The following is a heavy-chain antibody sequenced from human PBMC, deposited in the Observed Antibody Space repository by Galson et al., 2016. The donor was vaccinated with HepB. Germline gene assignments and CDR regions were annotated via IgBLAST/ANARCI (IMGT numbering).Heavy chain of an antibody. J-gene: IGHJ4*02. CDR1: DGSISSGSSFS. Sequence: SETLSLTCTVSDGSISSGSSFSWGWIRQPPGKGLEWLGTVYRGRPYYNASLEGRATISVGMSTDLLSLKLTSLTAADTAVYYCARAGLGTKASFDYWGQGTLVAVSS. V-gene: IGHV4-39*01. CDR2: VYRGRP. D-gene: IGHD1-7*01. CDR3: ARAGLGTKASFDY.